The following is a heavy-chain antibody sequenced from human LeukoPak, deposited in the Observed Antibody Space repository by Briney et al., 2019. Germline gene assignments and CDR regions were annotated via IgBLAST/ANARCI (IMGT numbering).Heavy chain of an antibody. V-gene: IGHV3-48*03. Sequence: GGSLRLSCAASGFTFSSYEMNWVRQAPGKGLEWVSYTSISGSTTYFADSVKGRFTVSRDNAKNSLYLQMNSLRVDDTAVYYCARDGPPDYWGQGTLVTVSS. CDR2: TSISGSTT. J-gene: IGHJ4*02. CDR3: ARDGPPDY. CDR1: GFTFSSYE.